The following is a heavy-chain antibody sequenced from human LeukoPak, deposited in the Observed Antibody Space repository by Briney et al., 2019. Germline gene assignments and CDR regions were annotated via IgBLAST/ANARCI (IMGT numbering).Heavy chain of an antibody. D-gene: IGHD6-25*01. J-gene: IGHJ6*03. CDR1: GGSISSYY. CDR2: IYTSGST. V-gene: IGHV4-4*07. CDR3: AXXXXXXXAGYYYYMDV. Sequence: PSETLSLTCTVSGGSISSYYWSWIRQPAGKGLEWIGRIYTSGSTNYNPSLKSRVTMSVDTSKNQFSLKLSSVTAADTAVYYCAXXXXXXXAGYYYYMDVWGKGTTVTISS.